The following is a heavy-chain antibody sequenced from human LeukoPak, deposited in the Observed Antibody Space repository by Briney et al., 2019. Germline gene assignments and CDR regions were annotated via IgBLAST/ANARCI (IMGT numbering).Heavy chain of an antibody. J-gene: IGHJ5*02. D-gene: IGHD2-2*01. CDR2: IYTSGST. CDR3: ARDYGGGYCSSTSCQSRFDP. Sequence: SETLSLTCTVSGGSISSYYWSWIRQPAGKGLEWIGRIYTSGSTNYNPSLKSRVTISVDTSKNQFSLKLSSVTAADTAVYYCARDYGGGYCSSTSCQSRFDPWGQGTLVTDSS. V-gene: IGHV4-4*07. CDR1: GGSISSYY.